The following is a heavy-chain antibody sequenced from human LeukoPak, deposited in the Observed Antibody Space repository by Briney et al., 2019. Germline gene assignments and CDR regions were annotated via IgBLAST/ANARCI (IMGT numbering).Heavy chain of an antibody. CDR2: ISSSSSYI. D-gene: IGHD1-26*01. V-gene: IGHV3-21*01. Sequence: GGCLRLSCAASGFTFSSYSMNWVRQAPGKGLEWVSSISSSSSYIYYADSVKGRFTISRDNAKNSLYLQMNSLRAEDTAVYYCARESGMRGSYWFDPWGQGTLVTVSS. CDR1: GFTFSSYS. CDR3: ARESGMRGSYWFDP. J-gene: IGHJ5*02.